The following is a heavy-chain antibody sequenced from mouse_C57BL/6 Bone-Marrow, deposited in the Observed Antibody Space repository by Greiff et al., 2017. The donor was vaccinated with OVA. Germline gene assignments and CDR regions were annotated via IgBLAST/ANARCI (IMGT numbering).Heavy chain of an antibody. D-gene: IGHD1-1*02. V-gene: IGHV10-3*01. Sequence: EVQLVESGGGLVQPKGSLKLSCAASGFTFNTYAMHWVRQAPGKGLEWVARIRSKSSNYATYSADSVKGRFTISREDSQSMLYLQMNNLKTEDTAMYYCVREGGTWSYWYFDVWGTGTTVTVSS. J-gene: IGHJ1*03. CDR1: GFTFNTYA. CDR2: IRSKSSNYAT. CDR3: VREGGTWSYWYFDV.